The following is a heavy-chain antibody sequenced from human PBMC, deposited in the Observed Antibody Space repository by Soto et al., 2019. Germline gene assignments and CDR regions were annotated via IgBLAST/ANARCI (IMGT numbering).Heavy chain of an antibody. CDR2: VYYTGTT. CDR1: CVSLSLYY. J-gene: IGHJ6*01. V-gene: IGHV4-59*01. CDR3: ARARSPDAGYYYGMDV. Sequence: LSLTCTVSCVSLSLYYWSWVRHTPGKGLERIGYVYYTGTTDYNPYLKSRVTISVDTSRAQFSLKLRSVTAADTAVYYCARARSPDAGYYYGMDVWGQGSTVTGSA.